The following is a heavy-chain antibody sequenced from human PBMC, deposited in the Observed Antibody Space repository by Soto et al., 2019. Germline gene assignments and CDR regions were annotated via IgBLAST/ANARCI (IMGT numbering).Heavy chain of an antibody. CDR1: GYSFTSYW. J-gene: IGHJ3*02. Sequence: GESLKISCKGSGYSFTSYWIGWVRQMPGKGLEWMGIIYPGDSDTRYSPSFQGQVTISADKSISTAYLQWSSLKASDTAMYYCARTHSQLVVLLAPALAFDIWGQGTMVTVSS. CDR3: ARTHSQLVVLLAPALAFDI. CDR2: IYPGDSDT. D-gene: IGHD6-6*01. V-gene: IGHV5-51*01.